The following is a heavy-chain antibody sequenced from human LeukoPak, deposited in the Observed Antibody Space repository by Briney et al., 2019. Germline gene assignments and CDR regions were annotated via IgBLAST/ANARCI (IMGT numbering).Heavy chain of an antibody. V-gene: IGHV3-23*01. CDR2: ISGSGGST. Sequence: PGGSLRLSCAASGFTFSSYAMSWVRQAPGKGLEWVSAISGSGGSTYYADSVKGRFTISRDNSKNTLYLQMNSLRAGDTAVYYCAKDIVATKVYYFDYWGQGTLVTVS. CDR1: GFTFSSYA. CDR3: AKDIVATKVYYFDY. J-gene: IGHJ4*02. D-gene: IGHD5-12*01.